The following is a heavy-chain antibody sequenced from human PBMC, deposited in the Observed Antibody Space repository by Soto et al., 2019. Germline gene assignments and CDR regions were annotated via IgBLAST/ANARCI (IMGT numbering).Heavy chain of an antibody. CDR1: SISVRSGTYY. Sequence: SETLSLTCTVSSISVRSGTYYWSWIRQPSGQGLEWIGYIYYSGSTNYNPSLKSRVTISVDTSKNQFSLKLSSVTAADTAVYYCASSTVRGVSQWFDPWGQGTLVTVSS. CDR3: ASSTVRGVSQWFDP. CDR2: IYYSGST. D-gene: IGHD3-10*01. V-gene: IGHV4-61*01. J-gene: IGHJ5*02.